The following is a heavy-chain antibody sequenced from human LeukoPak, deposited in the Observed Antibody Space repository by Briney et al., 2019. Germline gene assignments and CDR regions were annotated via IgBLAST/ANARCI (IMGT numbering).Heavy chain of an antibody. J-gene: IGHJ4*02. CDR2: INPNSGGT. Sequence: ASVKVSCKASGYTFTGYFMHWVRQAPGQGLEWMGWINPNSGGTNYAQKFQGRVTMTRDTSISTAYMELSRLRSDDTAVYYCARGYYGDYGGGLDYWGQGTLVTVSS. D-gene: IGHD4-17*01. V-gene: IGHV1-2*02. CDR3: ARGYYGDYGGGLDY. CDR1: GYTFTGYF.